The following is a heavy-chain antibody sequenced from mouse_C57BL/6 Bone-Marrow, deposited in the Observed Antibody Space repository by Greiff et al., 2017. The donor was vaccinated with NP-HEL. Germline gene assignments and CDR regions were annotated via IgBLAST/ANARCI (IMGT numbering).Heavy chain of an antibody. CDR2: IWSDGST. D-gene: IGHD1-1*01. CDR1: GFSLTSYG. CDR3: ARHNYGSFDY. Sequence: QVQLKESGPGLVAPSQSLSITCTVSGFSLTSYGVNWVRQPPGKGLEWLVVIWSDGSTTYNSALKSRLRLSKDNSKSQVFLKMNSLQTDDTAMYYCARHNYGSFDYWGQGTTLTVSS. V-gene: IGHV2-6-1*01. J-gene: IGHJ2*01.